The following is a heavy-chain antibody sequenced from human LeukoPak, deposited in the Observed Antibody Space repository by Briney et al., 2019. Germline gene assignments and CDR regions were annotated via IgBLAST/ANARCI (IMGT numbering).Heavy chain of an antibody. CDR2: IQTSGNA. D-gene: IGHD3-10*01. CDR3: ARDMVRGVKAYLSWFDP. CDR1: GGSLSSYY. V-gene: IGHV4-4*07. J-gene: IGHJ5*02. Sequence: SETLSLTCTVSGGSLSSYYWIWIRQPAGKGLEWIGRIQTSGNADYNPSLKSRVTMSVDTSKNQFSLRLRSVTAADTAVYYCARDMVRGVKAYLSWFDPWGQGTLVTVSS.